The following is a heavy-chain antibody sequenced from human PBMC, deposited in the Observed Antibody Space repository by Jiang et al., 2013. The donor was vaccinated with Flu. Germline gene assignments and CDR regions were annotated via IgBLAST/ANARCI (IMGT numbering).Heavy chain of an antibody. D-gene: IGHD3/OR15-3a*01. CDR3: ARGIFGPRPAGGMDV. V-gene: IGHV4-59*09. Sequence: SRVTISVDTSKNQFSLKLNSVTAADTAVYYCARGIFGPRPAGGMDVWGQGTTVTVSS. J-gene: IGHJ6*02.